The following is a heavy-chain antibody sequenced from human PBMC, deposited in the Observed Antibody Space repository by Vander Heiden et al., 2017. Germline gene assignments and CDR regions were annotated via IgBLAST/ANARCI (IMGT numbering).Heavy chain of an antibody. CDR2: MNSDGSTT. CDR1: GFPLSSSW. CDR3: ARAGFFRFDY. V-gene: IGHV3-74*01. J-gene: IGHJ4*02. D-gene: IGHD3-3*01. Sequence: EVHLVESVGGLVQPGGSLRLSCVASGFPLSSSWMHWVRQAPGTGLVWLSRMNSDGSTTDYADSVKGRFTISRDNAKNTLYLQMNGLRAEDTAVYYCARAGFFRFDYWGQGILVTVSS.